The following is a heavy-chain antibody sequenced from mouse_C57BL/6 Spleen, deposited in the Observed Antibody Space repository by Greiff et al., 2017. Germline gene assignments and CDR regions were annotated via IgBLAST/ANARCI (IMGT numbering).Heavy chain of an antibody. V-gene: IGHV5-4*01. CDR1: GFTFSSYA. J-gene: IGHJ1*03. CDR3: ARAPITTVVVRYFDV. Sequence: DVQLVESGGGLVKPGGSLKLSCAASGFTFSSYAMSWVRQTPEKRLEWVATISDGGSYTYYPDNVKGRFTISRDNAKNNLYLQMSHLKSEDTAMYYCARAPITTVVVRYFDVWGTGTTVTVSS. CDR2: ISDGGSYT. D-gene: IGHD1-1*01.